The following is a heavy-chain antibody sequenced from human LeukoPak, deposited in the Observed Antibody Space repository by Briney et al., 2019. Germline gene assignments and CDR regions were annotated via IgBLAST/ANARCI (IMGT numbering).Heavy chain of an antibody. CDR3: AKETVDAFDI. J-gene: IGHJ3*02. Sequence: DGSNRYYGESVKGRFTISRDNSKNTLYLQMNSLRAEDTAVYYCAKETVDAFDIWGQGTMVTVSS. D-gene: IGHD1-1*01. CDR2: DGSNR. V-gene: IGHV3-30-3*02.